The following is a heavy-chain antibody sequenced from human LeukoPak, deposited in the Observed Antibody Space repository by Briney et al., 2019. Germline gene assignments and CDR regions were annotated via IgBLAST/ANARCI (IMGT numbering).Heavy chain of an antibody. CDR3: ARIFYDALTGPTPNWFDP. D-gene: IGHD3-9*01. CDR1: GYSFTTYD. CDR2: MNPNSGNT. V-gene: IGHV1-8*01. Sequence: ASVKVSCKASGYSFTTYDINWVRQATGQGLEWMGWMNPNSGNTGYAQGFQGRVTMTRNTSISTAYMELSSLRSEDTAVYYCARIFYDALTGPTPNWFDPWGQGTLVTVSS. J-gene: IGHJ5*02.